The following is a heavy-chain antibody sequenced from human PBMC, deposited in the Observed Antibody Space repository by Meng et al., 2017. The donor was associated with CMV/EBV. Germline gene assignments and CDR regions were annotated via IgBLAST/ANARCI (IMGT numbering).Heavy chain of an antibody. J-gene: IGHJ4*02. CDR3: ASGSYYFY. CDR2: ISYDGSNK. D-gene: IGHD1-26*01. Sequence: GESLKISCAASGFTFSSYGMHWVRQAPGKGLEWVAVISYDGSNKYYADSVKGRFTISRDNSKNTLYLQMNSLRAEDTAVYYCASGSYYFYWGQGTLVTVSS. V-gene: IGHV3-30*19. CDR1: GFTFSSYG.